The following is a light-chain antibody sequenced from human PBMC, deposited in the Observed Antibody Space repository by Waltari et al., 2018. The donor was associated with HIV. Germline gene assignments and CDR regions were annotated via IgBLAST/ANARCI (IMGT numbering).Light chain of an antibody. CDR3: AAWDDSLSGHWV. CDR1: SSNIGSNF. V-gene: IGLV1-47*01. CDR2: RKN. Sequence: QSVLTQPPSASGTPGQRVTISCSGSSSNIGSNFVYWYQQLPGTAPKLLIYRKNERPAGVPDGFSGSKSGTSASLAISGLRSEDEADYDCAAWDDSLSGHWVFGGGTKVTVL. J-gene: IGLJ3*02.